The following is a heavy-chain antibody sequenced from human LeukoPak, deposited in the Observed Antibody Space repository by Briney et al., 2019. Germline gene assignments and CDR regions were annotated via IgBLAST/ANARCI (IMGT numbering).Heavy chain of an antibody. J-gene: IGHJ4*02. Sequence: PGGSLRLACAASGFTFSGYAMHWVRQAPGKGLEWVAVISYDGSISNYADSVKGRLTISRDNGKNSLYLQMNSLRAEDTAVYYCARGAYYYEDWGQGTLVTVSS. D-gene: IGHD3-22*01. V-gene: IGHV3-30-3*01. CDR3: ARGAYYYED. CDR1: GFTFSGYA. CDR2: ISYDGSIS.